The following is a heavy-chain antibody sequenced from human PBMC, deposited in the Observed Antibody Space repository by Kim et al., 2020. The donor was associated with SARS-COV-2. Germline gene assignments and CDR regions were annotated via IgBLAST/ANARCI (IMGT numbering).Heavy chain of an antibody. CDR3: AKRGRVGASTDYFDY. J-gene: IGHJ4*02. CDR2: IIDSGGTT. V-gene: IGHV3-23*01. Sequence: GGSLRLSCAASGFTFSSYAMGWVRQAPGKGLECVSSIIDSGGTTYYADAVKGRFTISRDNSRNTLYLQMNSLRAEDTAVYYCAKRGRVGASTDYFDYWGQGTLVTVSS. CDR1: GFTFSSYA. D-gene: IGHD1-26*01.